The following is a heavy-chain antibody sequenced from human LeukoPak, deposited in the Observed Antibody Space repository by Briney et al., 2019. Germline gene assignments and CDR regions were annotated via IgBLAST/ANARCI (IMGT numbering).Heavy chain of an antibody. D-gene: IGHD2-21*02. CDR3: ARDLSCGGDCYSNDAFDI. V-gene: IGHV3-48*03. Sequence: GGSLRLSCTASGFTFSSYEMNWVRQAPGKGLTWISYISTSGSITDYADSVEGRFTISRDNAQNSLYLQMNSLRAEDTAIYYCARDLSCGGDCYSNDAFDIWGQGTMVTVSS. CDR1: GFTFSSYE. CDR2: ISTSGSIT. J-gene: IGHJ3*02.